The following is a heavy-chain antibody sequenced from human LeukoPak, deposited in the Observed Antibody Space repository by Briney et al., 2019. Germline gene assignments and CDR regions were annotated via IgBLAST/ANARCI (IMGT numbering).Heavy chain of an antibody. CDR2: SYSSGRT. Sequence: GGSLRLSCAASGFTVSSNYMRWVRQAPWKGREWVSVSYSSGRTYYADSVKGRFTISRDNSKNTMYIQMYSLRAEDTSVYYCARGDFWSGYSHFDYWGQGTLVTVSS. V-gene: IGHV3-53*01. CDR3: ARGDFWSGYSHFDY. D-gene: IGHD3-3*01. CDR1: GFTVSSNY. J-gene: IGHJ4*02.